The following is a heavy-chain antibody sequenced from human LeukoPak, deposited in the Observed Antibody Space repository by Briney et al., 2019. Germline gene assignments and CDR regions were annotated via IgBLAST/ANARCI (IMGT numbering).Heavy chain of an antibody. CDR2: ISTSSSYI. Sequence: GGSLRLSCAASGFTFSTYSMNWVRQAPGKGLEWVSSISTSSSYIYYADSVKGRFTISRDNAKNSLYLQMHSLRAEDTAVYYCARIGTDYYDSSGPLDHWGQGTLVTVSS. J-gene: IGHJ4*02. CDR3: ARIGTDYYDSSGPLDH. CDR1: GFTFSTYS. V-gene: IGHV3-21*01. D-gene: IGHD3-22*01.